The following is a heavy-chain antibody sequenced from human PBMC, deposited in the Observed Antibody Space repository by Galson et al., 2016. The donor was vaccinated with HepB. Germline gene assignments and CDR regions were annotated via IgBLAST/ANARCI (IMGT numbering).Heavy chain of an antibody. CDR2: IYYSGTT. CDR1: GGSLAGNY. V-gene: IGHV4-59*01. Sequence: ETLSLTCTVSGGSLAGNYWSWIRQIPGKGLEWIAYIYYSGTTNYNPSLKRRVTISVDTSKNQIGLRLTSMTTSDTGVYYCASSSSSASEYWGRGILVTVSA. D-gene: IGHD6-25*01. CDR3: ASSSSSASEY. J-gene: IGHJ4*02.